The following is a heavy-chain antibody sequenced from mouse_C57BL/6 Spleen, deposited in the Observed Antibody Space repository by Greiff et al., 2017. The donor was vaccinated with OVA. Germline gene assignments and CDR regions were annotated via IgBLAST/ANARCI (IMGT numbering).Heavy chain of an antibody. V-gene: IGHV1-19*01. CDR3: ARERITTVVARYFDV. CDR1: GYTFTDYY. J-gene: IGHJ1*03. CDR2: INPYNGGT. Sequence: EVQLQESGPVLVKPGASVKMSCKASGYTFTDYYMNWVKQSHGKSLEWIGVINPYNGGTSYNQKFKGKATLTVDKSSSTAYMELNSLTSEDSAVYYCARERITTVVARYFDVWGTGTTVTVSS. D-gene: IGHD1-1*01.